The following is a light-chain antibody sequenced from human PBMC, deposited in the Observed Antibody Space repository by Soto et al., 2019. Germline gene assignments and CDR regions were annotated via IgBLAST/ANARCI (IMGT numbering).Light chain of an antibody. CDR2: NNN. J-gene: IGLJ1*01. CDR1: SSNIGTNA. Sequence: QSVLTQPPSASGTPGQRVTISCSGGSSNIGTNAVNWYQQLPGTAPKLLIYNNNQRPSGVPDRFSGSKSGTSASLAISGLQSEDDSDYYCEAWDDSLNGYVXGTVTKVTVL. V-gene: IGLV1-44*01. CDR3: EAWDDSLNGYV.